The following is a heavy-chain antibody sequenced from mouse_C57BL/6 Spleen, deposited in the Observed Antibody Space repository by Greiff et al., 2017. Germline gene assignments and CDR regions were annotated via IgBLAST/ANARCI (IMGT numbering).Heavy chain of an antibody. CDR2: IRNKANGNTT. V-gene: IGHV7-3*01. Sequence: EVKLVESGGGLVQPGGSLSLSCAASGFTFTDYYMSWVRQPPGKALEWLGFIRNKANGNTTESSAAVKGRFTISRDNSQSILYLQMKALRAEDSATYYCARYKGSSCYNYYSMDYWGQGTSVTVSA. CDR1: GFTFTDYY. D-gene: IGHD3-2*02. CDR3: ARYKGSSCYNYYSMDY. J-gene: IGHJ4*01.